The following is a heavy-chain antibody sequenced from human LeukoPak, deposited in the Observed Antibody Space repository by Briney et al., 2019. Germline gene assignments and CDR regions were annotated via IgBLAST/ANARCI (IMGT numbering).Heavy chain of an antibody. D-gene: IGHD4-17*01. CDR1: GFTFSSYS. J-gene: IGHJ4*02. Sequence: PGGSLRISCAASGFTFSSYSMNWVRQAPGKGLEWVSYISRGSSTIYYTDSVKGRFTISRDNAKNTLYLQMNSLRADDTAVYYCARSRTVTTTFGFSWGQGTLVTVSS. CDR3: ARSRTVTTTFGFS. CDR2: ISRGSSTI. V-gene: IGHV3-48*04.